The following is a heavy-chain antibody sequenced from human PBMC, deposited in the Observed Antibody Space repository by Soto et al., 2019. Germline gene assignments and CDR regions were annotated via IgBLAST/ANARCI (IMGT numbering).Heavy chain of an antibody. V-gene: IGHV4-31*03. Sequence: QVQLQESGPGLVKPSQTLSLTCTVSGGSISSGGYYWSWIRQHPGKGLEWIGYIYYSGSTYYNPSLKSRVTISVDTSKTQFSLKLSSVTAADTAVYYCARVLTTVTTLVWYFDLWGRGTLVTVSS. D-gene: IGHD4-17*01. CDR1: GGSISSGGYY. J-gene: IGHJ2*01. CDR3: ARVLTTVTTLVWYFDL. CDR2: IYYSGST.